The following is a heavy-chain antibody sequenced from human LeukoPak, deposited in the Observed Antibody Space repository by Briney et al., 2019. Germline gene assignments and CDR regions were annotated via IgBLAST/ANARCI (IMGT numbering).Heavy chain of an antibody. CDR1: GCTSSTYW. CDR2: IKQDGSEK. CDR3: ARDFVRPPDY. Sequence: PGGSLRLSCAASGCTSSTYWMSWVRQAPGRGLEWVANIKQDGSEKYYADSVKGRFTISRDNAKNSLYLQMNSLRAEDTAVYYCARDFVRPPDYWGQGTLVTVSS. J-gene: IGHJ4*02. D-gene: IGHD3-10*01. V-gene: IGHV3-7*01.